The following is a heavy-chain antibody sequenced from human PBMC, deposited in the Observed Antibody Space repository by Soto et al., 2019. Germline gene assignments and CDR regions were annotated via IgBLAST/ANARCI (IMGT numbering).Heavy chain of an antibody. CDR1: GFTFSSYA. Sequence: GGPLRLSCAASGFTFSSYAMHWVRQAPGRGLEWVAVISYDGSNKYYADSVKGRFTISRDNSKNTLYLQMNSLRAEDTAVYYCARARLIVVVITPFDYWGQGTLVTVSS. J-gene: IGHJ4*02. CDR3: ARARLIVVVITPFDY. V-gene: IGHV3-30-3*01. D-gene: IGHD3-22*01. CDR2: ISYDGSNK.